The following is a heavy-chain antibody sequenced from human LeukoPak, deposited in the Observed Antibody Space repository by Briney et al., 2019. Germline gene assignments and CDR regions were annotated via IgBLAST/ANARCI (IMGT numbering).Heavy chain of an antibody. J-gene: IGHJ6*02. D-gene: IGHD3-9*01. V-gene: IGHV3-48*02. Sequence: GGSLRLSCAASGFTFSSYSMNWVRQAPGKGLEWVSYISSSSSTIYYADSVKGRFTISRDNAKNSLYLQMNSLRDEDTAVYYCAREDFSGRRYFDWNIPRGMDVWGQGTTVTVSS. CDR1: GFTFSSYS. CDR2: ISSSSSTI. CDR3: AREDFSGRRYFDWNIPRGMDV.